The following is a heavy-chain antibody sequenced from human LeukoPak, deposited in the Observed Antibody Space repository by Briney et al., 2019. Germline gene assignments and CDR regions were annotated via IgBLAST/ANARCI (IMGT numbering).Heavy chain of an antibody. J-gene: IGHJ4*02. V-gene: IGHV4-39*01. CDR2: IYYSGST. CDR1: GGSISSSSYY. Sequence: PSETLSLTCTVSGGSISSSSYYWGWIRQPPGKGLEWIGSIYYSGSTYYNPSLKSRVTISVDTSKNQFSLKLSSVTAADTAVYYCARSSNWGSHYFDYWGQGTLVTVSS. CDR3: ARSSNWGSHYFDY. D-gene: IGHD7-27*01.